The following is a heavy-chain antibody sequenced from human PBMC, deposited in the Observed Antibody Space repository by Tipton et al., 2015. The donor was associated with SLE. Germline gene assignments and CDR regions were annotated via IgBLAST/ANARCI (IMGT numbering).Heavy chain of an antibody. D-gene: IGHD3-10*01. CDR2: IYYSGTT. CDR1: GGSMNTYY. CDR3: ARYRGVFVATIDY. V-gene: IGHV4-39*02. Sequence: TLSLTCTVSGGSMNTYYWGWIRQPPGKGLEWIGGIYYSGTTDYNPSLKSRVTMSADTSKNHFSMKLISVTAADTAVYYCARYRGVFVATIDYWGQGTLVTVSS. J-gene: IGHJ4*02.